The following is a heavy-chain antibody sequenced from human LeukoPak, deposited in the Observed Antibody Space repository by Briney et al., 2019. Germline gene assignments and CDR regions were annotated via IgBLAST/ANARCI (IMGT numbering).Heavy chain of an antibody. CDR1: GYTFTGYY. J-gene: IGHJ4*02. CDR2: INPNSGGT. CDR3: ARGYSSSWLDY. Sequence: ASVKVSCKASGYTFTGYYMHWVRQAPGQGLEWMGRINPNSGGTKYAQKFQGRVTMTTDTSINTAYLELSRLRSDDTAVYYCARGYSSSWLDYWGQGTLVTVSS. V-gene: IGHV1-2*06. D-gene: IGHD6-13*01.